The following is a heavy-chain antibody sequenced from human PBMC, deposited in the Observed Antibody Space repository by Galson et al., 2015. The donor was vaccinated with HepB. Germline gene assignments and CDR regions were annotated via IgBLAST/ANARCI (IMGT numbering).Heavy chain of an antibody. J-gene: IGHJ4*02. Sequence: SLRLSCAASAFTFSRYGMHWVRQAPGKGLEWVAVISYDGSNKYYADSVKGRFTISRDNSRDTVYLQMNGLRPEDTAVYFCASDLDGSGSFYNMLAYWGQGIMVTVSS. CDR2: ISYDGSNK. V-gene: IGHV3-30-3*01. CDR1: AFTFSRYG. CDR3: ASDLDGSGSFYNMLAY. D-gene: IGHD3-10*01.